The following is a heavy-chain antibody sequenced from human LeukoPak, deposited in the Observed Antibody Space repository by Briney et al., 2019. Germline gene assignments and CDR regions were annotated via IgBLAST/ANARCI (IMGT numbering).Heavy chain of an antibody. CDR1: GGSLSSSNW. Sequence: SETLSLTCAVSGGSLSSSNWWSWVRQPPGKGLEWIGENYHSGSTNYNPSLKSRVTISVDKSKNQFSLKLSAVTAADTAVYYCARVSSGATTVDYWGQGTLVTVSS. CDR2: NYHSGST. CDR3: ARVSSGATTVDY. V-gene: IGHV4-4*02. D-gene: IGHD1-26*01. J-gene: IGHJ4*02.